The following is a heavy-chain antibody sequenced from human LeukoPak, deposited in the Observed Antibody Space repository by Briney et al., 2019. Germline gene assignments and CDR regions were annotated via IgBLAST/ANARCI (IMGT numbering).Heavy chain of an antibody. D-gene: IGHD4-17*01. CDR1: GGSFSGYY. CDR3: ARPRLKSTVTTYRYWYFDL. Sequence: PSETLSLTCAVYGGSFSGYYWSWLRQPPGKGLEWLGEINHSRSTNYNPSLKSRFTISVDTSKNQFSLKLSSVTAADTAVYYCARPRLKSTVTTYRYWYFDLWGRGTLVTVSS. V-gene: IGHV4-34*01. CDR2: INHSRST. J-gene: IGHJ2*01.